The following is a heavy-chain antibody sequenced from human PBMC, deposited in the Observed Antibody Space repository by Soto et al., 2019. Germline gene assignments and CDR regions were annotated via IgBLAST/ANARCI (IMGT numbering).Heavy chain of an antibody. Sequence: PGGSLRLSXAASGFMFSHDWMNWARQGPGKGLEWIARIISGGSRVTYADSVEGRFTITRDNAKNMLFLEMHSLTVEDTAVYYCARERTSKGGLDVWGQGTTVTVSS. J-gene: IGHJ6*02. V-gene: IGHV3-74*01. CDR1: GFMFSHDW. CDR3: ARERTSKGGLDV. CDR2: IISGGSRV.